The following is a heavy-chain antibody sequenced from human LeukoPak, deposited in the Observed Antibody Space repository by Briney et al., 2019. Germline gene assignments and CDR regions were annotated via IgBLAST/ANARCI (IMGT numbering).Heavy chain of an antibody. V-gene: IGHV4-4*07. J-gene: IGHJ4*02. D-gene: IGHD2-21*02. CDR1: GGSISSYY. CDR2: IYTSGST. CDR3: ARVSHAVVTAIPPHFDY. Sequence: SETLSLTCTVSGGSISSYYWSWIRQPAGKGLEWIGRIYTSGSTNYNPSLKSRVTMSADTSKNQFSLKLSSVTAADTAVYYCARVSHAVVTAIPPHFDYWGQGTLVTVSS.